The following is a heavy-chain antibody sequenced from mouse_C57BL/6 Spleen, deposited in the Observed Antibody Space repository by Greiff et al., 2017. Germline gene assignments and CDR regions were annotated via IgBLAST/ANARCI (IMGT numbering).Heavy chain of an antibody. V-gene: IGHV1-22*01. D-gene: IGHD2-1*01. Sequence: VQLKESGPELVKPGASVKMSCKASGYTFTDYNMHWVKQSHGKSLEWIGYINPNNGGTSYNQKFKGKATLTVNKSSSTAYMELRSLTSEDSAVYYGAYGNYFAWFAYWGQGTLVTVSA. CDR2: INPNNGGT. J-gene: IGHJ3*01. CDR1: GYTFTDYN. CDR3: AYGNYFAWFAY.